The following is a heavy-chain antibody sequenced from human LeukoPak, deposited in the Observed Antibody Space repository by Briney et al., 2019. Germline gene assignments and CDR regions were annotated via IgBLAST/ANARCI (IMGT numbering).Heavy chain of an antibody. Sequence: GSSVKVSCKASGGTFSSYAISWVRQAPGQGLEWMGRIIPIFGTANYAQKFQGRVTITTDESTSTAYMELSSLRSEDMAAYYCARGIAAAGLYYYYYMDVWGKGTTVTVSS. V-gene: IGHV1-69*05. J-gene: IGHJ6*03. CDR1: GGTFSSYA. CDR2: IIPIFGTA. D-gene: IGHD6-13*01. CDR3: ARGIAAAGLYYYYYMDV.